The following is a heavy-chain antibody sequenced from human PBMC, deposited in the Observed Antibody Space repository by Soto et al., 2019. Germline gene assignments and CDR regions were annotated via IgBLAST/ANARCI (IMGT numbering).Heavy chain of an antibody. D-gene: IGHD1-26*01. CDR1: GGSISSSSYY. Sequence: SETLSLTCTVSGGSISSSSYYWSWLRQPPGNRQDRIGSIYYSGSTYYNPSLKSRVTISVDTSMNQFSLQLTSLAAADTAVYDCARHRYSGSYYRMAWFDPWGQGTLVTV. J-gene: IGHJ5*02. CDR2: IYYSGST. V-gene: IGHV4-39*01. CDR3: ARHRYSGSYYRMAWFDP.